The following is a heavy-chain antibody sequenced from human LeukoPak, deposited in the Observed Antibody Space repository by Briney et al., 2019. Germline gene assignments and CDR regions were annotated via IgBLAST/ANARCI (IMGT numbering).Heavy chain of an antibody. J-gene: IGHJ4*02. CDR2: INHSGST. CDR3: ARGSRYSSGWYPFDY. D-gene: IGHD6-19*01. V-gene: IGHV4-34*01. CDR1: GGSFSGYY. Sequence: SETLSLTCAVYGGSFSGYYWSWIRQPPGKGREWIGEINHSGSTNYNPSLKSRVTISVDTSKNQFSLKLSSVTAADTAVYYCARGSRYSSGWYPFDYWGQGTLVTVSS.